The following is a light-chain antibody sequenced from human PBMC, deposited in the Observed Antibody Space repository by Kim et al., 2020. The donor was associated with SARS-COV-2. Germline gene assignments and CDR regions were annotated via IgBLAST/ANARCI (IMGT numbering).Light chain of an antibody. V-gene: IGLV3-1*01. Sequence: SYELTQPLSVSVSPGQTATMSCSGDGLGEKYVSWYQQKPGQSPVLVVYQDIKRPSGIPERFFGSNSGNTATLTISGTQVMDEADYYCQVWDSSLVVFGGGTKLTVL. J-gene: IGLJ2*01. CDR2: QDI. CDR1: GLGEKY. CDR3: QVWDSSLVV.